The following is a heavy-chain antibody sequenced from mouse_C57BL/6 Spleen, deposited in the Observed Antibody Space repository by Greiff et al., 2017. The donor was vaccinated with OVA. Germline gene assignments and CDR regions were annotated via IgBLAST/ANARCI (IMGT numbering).Heavy chain of an antibody. CDR2: IYPGDGDT. Sequence: VQLQQSGPELVKPGASVKISCKASGYAFSSSWMNWVKQRPGKGLEWIGRIYPGDGDTNYNGKFKGKATLTADKSSSTAYMQLSSLTSEDSAVYFCARREVQGYFDYWGQGTTLTVSS. CDR1: GYAFSSSW. J-gene: IGHJ2*01. V-gene: IGHV1-82*01. D-gene: IGHD3-2*02. CDR3: ARREVQGYFDY.